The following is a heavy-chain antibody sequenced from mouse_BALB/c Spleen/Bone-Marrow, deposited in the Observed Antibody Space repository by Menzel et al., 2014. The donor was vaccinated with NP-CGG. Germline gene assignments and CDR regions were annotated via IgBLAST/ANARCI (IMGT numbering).Heavy chain of an antibody. V-gene: IGHV2-2*02. Sequence: VMLVESGPGLVQPSQSLSITYTVSSFSLSSFGLHWVRQSPGKGLEWLGVIWSGGSTDYNAAFISRLSISKDNSKSQVFFKMNSLQANDTAIYYCARNWDDYAMDYWGQGTSVTVSS. D-gene: IGHD4-1*01. J-gene: IGHJ4*01. CDR1: SFSLSSFG. CDR2: IWSGGST. CDR3: ARNWDDYAMDY.